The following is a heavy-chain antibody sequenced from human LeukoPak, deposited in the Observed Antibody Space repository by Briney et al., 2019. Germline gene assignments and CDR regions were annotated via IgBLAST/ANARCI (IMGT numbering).Heavy chain of an antibody. J-gene: IGHJ4*02. CDR2: MNPNSGNT. CDR3: ARASVKWEEPDY. CDR1: GYTFTSYD. V-gene: IGHV1-8*01. D-gene: IGHD1-26*01. Sequence: GASVKFSCKASGYTFTSYDINCVRQATGQGLAWMGWMNPNSGNTGYAQKFQGRVTMTRNTSISTAYMELSSLRSEDTAVYYCARASVKWEEPDYWGQGTLVTVSS.